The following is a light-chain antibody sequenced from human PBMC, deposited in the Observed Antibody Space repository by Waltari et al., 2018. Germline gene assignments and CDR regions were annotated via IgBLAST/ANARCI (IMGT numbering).Light chain of an antibody. CDR2: VNSDGSH. J-gene: IGLJ3*02. Sequence: QLVLTQSPAASASLGASVKLTCTLSSGHSSNIIAWLQQQPGKGPRYLMKVNSDGSHRKGDEIPDRFSGSSSGAERYLTISSRQSEDEADCYCETGGHGTWVFGGGTKLTVL. V-gene: IGLV4-69*01. CDR1: SGHSSNI. CDR3: ETGGHGTWV.